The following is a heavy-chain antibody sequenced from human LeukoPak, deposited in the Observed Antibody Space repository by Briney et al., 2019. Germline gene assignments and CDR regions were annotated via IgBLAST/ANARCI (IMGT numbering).Heavy chain of an antibody. J-gene: IGHJ4*02. Sequence: GGSLRLSCAASGFTFSSYWMHWVRQAPGKGLEWVSRINSDGSSTSYADSVKGRFTISRDNSKNTLYLQMNSLRAEDTAVYYCALTNRYIAAAGTGNYWGQGTLVTVSS. V-gene: IGHV3-74*01. CDR3: ALTNRYIAAAGTGNY. D-gene: IGHD6-13*01. CDR1: GFTFSSYW. CDR2: INSDGSST.